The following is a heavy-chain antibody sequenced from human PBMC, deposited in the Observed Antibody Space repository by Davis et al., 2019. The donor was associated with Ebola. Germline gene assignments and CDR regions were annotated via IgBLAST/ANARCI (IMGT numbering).Heavy chain of an antibody. CDR2: MKEDGSGK. CDR1: GFSFNSYW. CDR3: ARDNWNYVGFDY. D-gene: IGHD1-7*01. Sequence: GESLKISCVASGFSFNSYWMSWVRQAPGKGLEWVANMKEDGSGKYYVDSVKGRFIISRDNAKNSAYLQMNSLRAEDTAVYYRARDNWNYVGFDYWGQGTLVSVSS. V-gene: IGHV3-7*01. J-gene: IGHJ4*02.